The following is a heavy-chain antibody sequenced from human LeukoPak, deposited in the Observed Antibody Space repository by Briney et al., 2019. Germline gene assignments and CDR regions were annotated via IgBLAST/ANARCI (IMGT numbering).Heavy chain of an antibody. CDR1: GYTFTCYY. Sequence: GASVTVSCKASGYTFTCYYMHWVRQAPGQGLEWMGWINPNSGGTNYAQKFQGRVTMTRDTSISTAYMELSRLRSDDTAVYYCARVSTVTRRETLLYWGQGTLVTVSS. V-gene: IGHV1-2*02. CDR2: INPNSGGT. CDR3: ARVSTVTRRETLLY. J-gene: IGHJ4*02. D-gene: IGHD4-17*01.